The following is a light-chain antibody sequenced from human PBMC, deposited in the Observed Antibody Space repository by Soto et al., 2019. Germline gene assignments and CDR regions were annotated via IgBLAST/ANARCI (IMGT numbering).Light chain of an antibody. CDR2: GAS. CDR1: QSVSSK. V-gene: IGKV3-15*01. CDR3: QHYNDWPPTWT. J-gene: IGKJ1*01. Sequence: EIVMTQSPATLSVSPGERATLSCRASQSVSSKLAWYQQKPGQAPRVLIFGASTRATGVPARFSGSGSGTEFTRIISSLQSEDFAVYYCQHYNDWPPTWTFGQGTRVEIK.